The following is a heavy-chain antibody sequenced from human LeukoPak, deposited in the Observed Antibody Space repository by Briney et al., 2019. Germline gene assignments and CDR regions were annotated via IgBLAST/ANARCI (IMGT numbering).Heavy chain of an antibody. V-gene: IGHV4-39*01. CDR1: GVSISSSNSY. Sequence: SETLSLTFTVSGVSISSSNSYWGWIRQPPGKGLEWSCSIYYSGNTYYNSSLKSQVSISIDTSKNQFSLSLTSVTAADTAVYYCARQTGSGLFILPGGQGTLVTVYS. D-gene: IGHD3/OR15-3a*01. CDR3: ARQTGSGLFILP. J-gene: IGHJ4*02. CDR2: IYYSGNT.